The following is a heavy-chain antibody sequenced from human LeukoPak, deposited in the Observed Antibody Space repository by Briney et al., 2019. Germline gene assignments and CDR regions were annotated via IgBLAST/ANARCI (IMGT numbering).Heavy chain of an antibody. CDR3: ATSESQTRFDY. CDR1: GYSFTTYW. CDR2: IFPGDSDT. J-gene: IGHJ4*02. Sequence: GESLKISCQGSGYSFTTYWIGWVRQMPGKGLEWIGIIFPGDSDTTYSPSLQGQVTISADKSINTAYLQWSSLRASDTAMYYCATSESQTRFDYWGQGTPVIVSS. V-gene: IGHV5-51*01. D-gene: IGHD1/OR15-1a*01.